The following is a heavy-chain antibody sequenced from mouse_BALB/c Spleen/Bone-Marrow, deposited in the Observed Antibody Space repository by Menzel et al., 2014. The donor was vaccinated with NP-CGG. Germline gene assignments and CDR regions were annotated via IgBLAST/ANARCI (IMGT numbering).Heavy chain of an antibody. CDR2: IDPANGNS. CDR1: GFNIKDTY. CDR3: ARWEYYAMDY. J-gene: IGHJ4*01. D-gene: IGHD4-1*01. Sequence: VQLQQSGAELVKPGASVKLSCPASGFNIKDTYMHWGKQRPEKGLEWIGRIDPANGNSKYDPKFQGKATITADTSSYTAYPQLSSLTSEDTAVYYCARWEYYAMDYWGQGTSVTVSS. V-gene: IGHV14-3*02.